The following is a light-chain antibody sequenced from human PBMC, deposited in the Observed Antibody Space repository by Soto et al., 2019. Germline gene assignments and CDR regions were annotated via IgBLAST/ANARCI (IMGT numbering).Light chain of an antibody. V-gene: IGLV7-46*01. CDR2: DTT. CDR1: TGAVTNGHY. CDR3: LLSYNGPYV. Sequence: QAVVTQEPSLTVSPGGTVTLTCGSSTGAVTNGHYPYWFQQKPGQAPRTLIYDTTNRHSWTPARFSGSLLGGKAALTLSSAQPEYEAEYYCLLSYNGPYVFGTGTKVTV. J-gene: IGLJ1*01.